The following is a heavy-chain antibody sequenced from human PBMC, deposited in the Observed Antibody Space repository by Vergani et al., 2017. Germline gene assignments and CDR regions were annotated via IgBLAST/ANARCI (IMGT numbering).Heavy chain of an antibody. CDR2: IYGSGIA. CDR3: ARQGPGPGRIAAAGDFDY. D-gene: IGHD6-13*01. V-gene: IGHV4-4*07. Sequence: QVQLQESGPGLVKPSETLSLTCTVSGGSVSSYYWSWIRQPAGRGLEWVGRIYGSGIARYNPSLESRVAMSVDTSTNQFSLKLNSVPAADTAVYYWARQGPGPGRIAAAGDFDYWGQGTLVIVSS. CDR1: GGSVSSYY. J-gene: IGHJ4*02.